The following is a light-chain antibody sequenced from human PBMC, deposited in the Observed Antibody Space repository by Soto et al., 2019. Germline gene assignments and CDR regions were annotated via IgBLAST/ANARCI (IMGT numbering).Light chain of an antibody. CDR2: EVN. CDR1: ISDVGGYNY. Sequence: VLRPPASGCGSPGQSYAISCTGTISDVGGYNYVSWYQQHPGKAPKLMIYEVNKRPSGVPDRFYGYKSGNTASLTVSGLQDEDEADYCSSYAGSSNVFGTGTKVTGL. CDR3: SSYAGSSNV. V-gene: IGLV2-8*01. J-gene: IGLJ1*01.